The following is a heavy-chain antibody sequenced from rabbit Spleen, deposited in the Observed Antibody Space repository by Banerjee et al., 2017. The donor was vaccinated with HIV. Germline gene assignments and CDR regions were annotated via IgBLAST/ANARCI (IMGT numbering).Heavy chain of an antibody. V-gene: IGHV1S40*01. CDR2: IDAGSSGFT. J-gene: IGHJ4*01. CDR3: ARDGSGGISYYFNL. D-gene: IGHD1-1*01. CDR1: GVSFSGDSY. Sequence: QSLEESGGDLVKPGASLTLTCIASGVSFSGDSYMCWVRQAPGKGLEWIACIDAGSSGFTYFANWAKGRFTISKTSSTKVTLQMTSLTAADTATYFCARDGSGGISYYFNLWGQGTLVTVS.